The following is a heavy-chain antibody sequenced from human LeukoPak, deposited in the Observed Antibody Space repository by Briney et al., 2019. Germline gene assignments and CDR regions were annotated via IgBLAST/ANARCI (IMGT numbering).Heavy chain of an antibody. CDR3: ARHGAAAGTWYFDL. D-gene: IGHD6-13*01. CDR1: GGSISSYY. J-gene: IGHJ2*01. Sequence: PSETQSLTCTVSGGSISSYYWSWIRQPPGKGLEWIGYIYYSGSTNYNPSLKSRVTISVDTSKNQFSLKLSSVTAADTAVYYCARHGAAAGTWYFDLWGRGTLVTVSS. V-gene: IGHV4-59*08. CDR2: IYYSGST.